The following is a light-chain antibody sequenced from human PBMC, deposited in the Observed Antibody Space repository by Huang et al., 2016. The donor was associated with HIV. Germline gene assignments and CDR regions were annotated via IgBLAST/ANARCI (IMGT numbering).Light chain of an antibody. CDR2: YAS. J-gene: IGKJ4*02. CDR3: QQRSNWPLT. Sequence: EIVLTQSPATLSLSPGERGTLSCKASQKPGQAPRLLITYASHRATGIPARFSGSGSWTDFTLTISSLEPEDFAVYYCQQRSNWPLTFGGGTKVEIK. CDR1: Q. V-gene: IGKV3-11*01.